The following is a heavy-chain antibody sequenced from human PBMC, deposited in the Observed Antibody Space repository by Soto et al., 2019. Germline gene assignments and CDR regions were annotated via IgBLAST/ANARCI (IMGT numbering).Heavy chain of an antibody. V-gene: IGHV4-59*01. CDR2: IYYSGNIYYSGNT. Sequence: HVQLQESGPGLVKPSETLSLTCTVSGGSISGYYWNWIRQSPGKGLEWIGYIYYSGNIYYSGNTNYSPSLKSRVTISLDRSKSQFSLKLTSVTVADTAVYFCARDGRLMLRGFSFYNGMDVWGQGTTVTVSS. CDR1: GGSISGYY. CDR3: ARDGRLMLRGFSFYNGMDV. J-gene: IGHJ6*02. D-gene: IGHD3-10*01.